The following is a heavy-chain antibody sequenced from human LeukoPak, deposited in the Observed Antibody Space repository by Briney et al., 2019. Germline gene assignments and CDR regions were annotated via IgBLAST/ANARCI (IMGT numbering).Heavy chain of an antibody. Sequence: SETLSLTCTASGGSISSYYWSWIRQPPGKGLEWIGYIYTSGSTNYNPSLKSRVTISVDTSKNQFSLKLSSVTAADTAVYYCARGGYYYDSSGANFDYWGQGTLVTVSS. CDR3: ARGGYYYDSSGANFDY. CDR2: IYTSGST. V-gene: IGHV4-4*09. CDR1: GGSISSYY. D-gene: IGHD3-22*01. J-gene: IGHJ4*02.